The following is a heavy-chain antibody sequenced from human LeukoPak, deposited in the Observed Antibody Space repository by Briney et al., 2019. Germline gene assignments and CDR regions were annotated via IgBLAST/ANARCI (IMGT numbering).Heavy chain of an antibody. V-gene: IGHV4-38-2*01. Sequence: SETLSLTCAVSGYSISSGYYWGWIRQPPGKRLDWIASIYHSGSTYYNPSLKRRITISVDTSKHQFSLMLSSVTAADTDVYYCANQGPTVVTHFDTWGQGTLVTVSS. D-gene: IGHD4-23*01. CDR1: GYSISSGYY. J-gene: IGHJ4*02. CDR2: IYHSGST. CDR3: ANQGPTVVTHFDT.